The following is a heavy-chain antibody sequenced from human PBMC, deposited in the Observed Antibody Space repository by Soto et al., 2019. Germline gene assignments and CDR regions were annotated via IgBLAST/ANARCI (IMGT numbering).Heavy chain of an antibody. Sequence: QVHLVQSGPEVKRPGASVKVSCKASGFTFTSYAITWVRQAPGQGLEWMGWISAYNGGTNYAQNFQGRVTMTTDSSTSTAYRELGGLTSDDTAVYYCARDFTGWPPDGVDSWGQGTLVTVPS. D-gene: IGHD3-16*01. CDR3: ARDFTGWPPDGVDS. CDR2: ISAYNGGT. CDR1: GFTFTSYA. V-gene: IGHV1-18*01. J-gene: IGHJ4*02.